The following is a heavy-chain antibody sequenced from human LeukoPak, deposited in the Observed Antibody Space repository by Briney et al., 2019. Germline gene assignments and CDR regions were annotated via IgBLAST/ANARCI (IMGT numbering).Heavy chain of an antibody. CDR1: GGSISSSSYY. J-gene: IGHJ6*03. CDR3: ARHLQNSYYYSMDV. CDR2: IYYSGST. Sequence: PSETLSLTCTVSGGSISSSSYYWGWIRQPPGKGLEWVGTIYYSGSTYYNPSLKSRVTISVDTSKNQFSLKLSSVTAADTALYFCARHLQNSYYYSMDVWGTGTTVTVSS. V-gene: IGHV4-39*01. D-gene: IGHD4-11*01.